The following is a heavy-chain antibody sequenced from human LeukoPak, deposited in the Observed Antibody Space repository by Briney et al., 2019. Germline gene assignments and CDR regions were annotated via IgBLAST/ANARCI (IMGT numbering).Heavy chain of an antibody. Sequence: ASVKVSCKVSGYTLTELSMHWVRQAPGKGLEWMGGFDPEDGETIYAQKFQGRVTITTDESTSTAYMELSSLRSEDTAVYYCASRGRSSGYYFDYWGQGTLVTVSS. CDR2: FDPEDGET. V-gene: IGHV1-24*01. CDR3: ASRGRSSGYYFDY. D-gene: IGHD3-22*01. J-gene: IGHJ4*02. CDR1: GYTLTELS.